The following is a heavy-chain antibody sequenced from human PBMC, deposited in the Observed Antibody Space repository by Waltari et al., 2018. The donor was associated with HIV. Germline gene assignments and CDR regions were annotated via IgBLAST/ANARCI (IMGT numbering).Heavy chain of an antibody. D-gene: IGHD3-16*01. CDR2: INTRGDT. V-gene: IGHV4-61*02. Sequence: QVQLQESGPGLARSPQTLARACSVPGGSMKFPRYFSTLVRQSAGRGLEWIGRINTRGDTKYNPSLKGRVVMSIDAPRKMFFLNLTSISAADTGTYFCAREDYDQFWGSPLYIFDSWGLGTVITVSS. CDR3: AREDYDQFWGSPLYIFDS. J-gene: IGHJ4*02. CDR1: GGSMKFPRYF.